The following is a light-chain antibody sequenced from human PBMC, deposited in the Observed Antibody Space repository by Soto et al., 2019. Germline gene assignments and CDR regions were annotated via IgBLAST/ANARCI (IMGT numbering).Light chain of an antibody. Sequence: QSVLTQHASVSGSPGQSITISCTGTSSDVGGYNYVSWYQQHPGKAPKLMIYEVSNRPSGVSNRFSGSKSGNTASLTISGLQAEDEPDYYCSSYTSSSTWVFGGGTKLTVL. V-gene: IGLV2-14*01. CDR1: SSDVGGYNY. CDR2: EVS. CDR3: SSYTSSSTWV. J-gene: IGLJ3*02.